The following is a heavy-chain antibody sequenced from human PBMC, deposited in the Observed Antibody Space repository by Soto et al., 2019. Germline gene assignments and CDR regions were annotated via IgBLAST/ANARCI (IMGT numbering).Heavy chain of an antibody. CDR2: IYPGDSDT. CDR3: ARYSSGSYWSRAFDI. V-gene: IGHV5-51*01. Sequence: PGESLKISCKGSGYSFTSYWIGWVRQMPGKGLEWMGIIYPGDSDTRYSPSFQGQVTISADKSISTAYLQWSSLKASDTAMYYCARYSSGSYWSRAFDIWGQGTMVTVSS. CDR1: GYSFTSYW. D-gene: IGHD1-26*01. J-gene: IGHJ3*02.